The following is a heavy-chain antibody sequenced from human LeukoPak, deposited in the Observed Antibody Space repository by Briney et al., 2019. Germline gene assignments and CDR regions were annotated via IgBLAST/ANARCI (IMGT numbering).Heavy chain of an antibody. CDR1: GGSISSGGYS. J-gene: IGHJ6*02. D-gene: IGHD2-2*01. Sequence: SETLCLTCAVSGGSISSGGYSWSWIRQPPGKGLEWIGYIYHSGSTYYNPSLKSRVTISVDRSKNQFSLKLSSVTAADTAVYYCARDRVVPAGGYYYGMDVWGQGTTVTVSS. CDR3: ARDRVVPAGGYYYGMDV. V-gene: IGHV4-30-2*01. CDR2: IYHSGST.